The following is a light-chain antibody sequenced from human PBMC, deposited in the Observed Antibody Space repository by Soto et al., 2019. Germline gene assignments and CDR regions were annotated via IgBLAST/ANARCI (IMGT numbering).Light chain of an antibody. CDR1: QSISIT. V-gene: IGKV3-15*01. CDR2: GAS. J-gene: IGKJ4*01. Sequence: EIVMTQSPATMSVSPGERATLSCRASQSISITLAWYQQKPCQAPRLLIYGASTRATGIPARFSGSGSGTEFTLTISGLQSEDFAVYYCQQYSNWPRTFGGGTKVDIK. CDR3: QQYSNWPRT.